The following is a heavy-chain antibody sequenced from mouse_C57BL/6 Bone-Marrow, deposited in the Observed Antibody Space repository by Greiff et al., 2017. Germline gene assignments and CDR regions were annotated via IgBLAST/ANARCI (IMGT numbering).Heavy chain of an antibody. Sequence: VQLQQPGAELVMPGASVKLSCKASGYTFTSYWMHWVKQRPGQGLEWIGEIDPSDSYTNYNQKFKGKSTLTVDKSSSTASMQHSSLTSEDSAVYYCAREGTTVVAPFDYWGQGTTLTVSS. CDR2: IDPSDSYT. D-gene: IGHD1-1*01. J-gene: IGHJ2*01. V-gene: IGHV1-69*01. CDR3: AREGTTVVAPFDY. CDR1: GYTFTSYW.